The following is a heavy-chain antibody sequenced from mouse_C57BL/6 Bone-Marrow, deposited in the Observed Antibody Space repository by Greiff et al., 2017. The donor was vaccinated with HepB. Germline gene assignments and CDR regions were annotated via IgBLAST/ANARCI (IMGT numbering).Heavy chain of an antibody. CDR3: ANYYGSSYNWYFDV. Sequence: DVKLVESGGGLVQPGGSLKLSCAASGFTFSDYYMYWVRQTPEKRLEWVAYISNGGGSTYYPDTVKGRFTISRDNAKNTLYLQMSRLKSEDTAMYYCANYYGSSYNWYFDVWGTGTTVTVSS. D-gene: IGHD1-1*01. J-gene: IGHJ1*03. CDR2: ISNGGGST. CDR1: GFTFSDYY. V-gene: IGHV5-12*01.